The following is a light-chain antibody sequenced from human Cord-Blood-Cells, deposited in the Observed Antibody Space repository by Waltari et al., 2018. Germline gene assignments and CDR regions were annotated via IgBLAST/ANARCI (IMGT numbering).Light chain of an antibody. J-gene: IGKJ4*01. V-gene: IGKV1-9*01. CDR1: HGISSY. CDR2: AAS. CDR3: QQLNSYPLP. Sequence: DIQLTQSPSFLSASVGDRVTITCRASHGISSYFAWYQQKPGKAPKLLNYAASTLQSGVPSRFSGSGSGTEFTLTISSLQPEEFATYYCQQLNSYPLPCGGGTKVEIK.